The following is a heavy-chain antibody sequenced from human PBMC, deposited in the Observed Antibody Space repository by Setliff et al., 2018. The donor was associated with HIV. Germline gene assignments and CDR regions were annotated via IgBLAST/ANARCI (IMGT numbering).Heavy chain of an antibody. CDR2: IYTSGST. CDR3: ARGMTTLTP. D-gene: IGHD4-17*01. Sequence: PSETLSLTCPVSGGSISSGTSYWSWIRQPAGKGLEWIGHIYTSGSTNYNPSLKSRVIISVDTSNNQFSLTLTSVTAADTAVYYCARGMTTLTPWGPGTLVTVSS. V-gene: IGHV4-61*09. J-gene: IGHJ4*02. CDR1: GGSISSGTSY.